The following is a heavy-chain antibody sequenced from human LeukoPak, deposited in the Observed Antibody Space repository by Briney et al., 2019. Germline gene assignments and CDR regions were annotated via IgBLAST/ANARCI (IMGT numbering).Heavy chain of an antibody. J-gene: IGHJ4*02. CDR2: ITSSGTHT. D-gene: IGHD1-1*01. Sequence: GGSLRLSCAASGFTFSSYTMSWVRQAPGKGLEWVSGITSSGTHTYYVDSVKGRFTISRDNSKNMLYVQMTSLRAEDTAVFYCGHPELPWGQGTLVTVSS. CDR1: GFTFSSYT. V-gene: IGHV3-23*01. CDR3: GHPELP.